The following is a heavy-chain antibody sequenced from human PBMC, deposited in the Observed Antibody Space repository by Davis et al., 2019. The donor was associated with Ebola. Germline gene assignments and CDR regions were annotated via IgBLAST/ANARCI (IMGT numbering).Heavy chain of an antibody. D-gene: IGHD3-3*01. CDR3: AKGERFLEWLLFDY. J-gene: IGHJ4*02. V-gene: IGHV3-13*01. CDR1: GFTFSSYD. Sequence: GESLKISCAASGFTFSSYDMHWVRQATGKGLEWVSAIGTAGDTYYPGSVKGRFTISRENAKNSLYLQMNSLRAEDTAVYYCAKGERFLEWLLFDYWGQGTLVTVSS. CDR2: IGTAGDT.